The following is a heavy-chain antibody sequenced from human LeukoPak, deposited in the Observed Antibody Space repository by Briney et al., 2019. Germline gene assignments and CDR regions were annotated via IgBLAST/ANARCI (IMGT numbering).Heavy chain of an antibody. CDR1: GYTFTSCG. J-gene: IGHJ5*02. D-gene: IGHD3-22*01. V-gene: IGHV1-18*01. CDR2: ISAYNGNT. Sequence: GASVKVSCKASGYTFTSCGISWVRQAPGQGLEWMGWISAYNGNTNYAQKLQGRVTMTTDTSTSTAYMELRSLRSDDTAVYYCARVMDYYDSHWFDPWGQGTLVTVSS. CDR3: ARVMDYYDSHWFDP.